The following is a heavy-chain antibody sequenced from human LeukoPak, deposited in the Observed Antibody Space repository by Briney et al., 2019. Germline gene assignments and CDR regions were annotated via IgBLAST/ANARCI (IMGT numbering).Heavy chain of an antibody. J-gene: IGHJ4*02. Sequence: GGSMRLSCAASGAVSGITLRSYAMHWFRQPPGQGLEWVAMISYDGGKKYYVDSVKGRFTISRDNSKNTLYLQMNSLRAEDTAVYYCAIHPIKQQLVLVDYWGQGTLATVSS. D-gene: IGHD6-13*01. CDR3: AIHPIKQQLVLVDY. V-gene: IGHV3-30*03. CDR2: ISYDGGKK. CDR1: GAVSGITLRSYA.